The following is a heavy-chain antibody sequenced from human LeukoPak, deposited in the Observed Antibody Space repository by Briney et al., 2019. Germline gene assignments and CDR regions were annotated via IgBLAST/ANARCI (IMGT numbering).Heavy chain of an antibody. Sequence: SETLSLTCTVSGGSISSSSYYWGWIRQPPGKGLEWIGSIYYSGNTYYNPSLKSRVTISVDKSKNQFSLRLSSVTAADTAVYFCARGSWEMAKVRPFDYWGQGTLVTVSS. CDR3: ARGSWEMAKVRPFDY. D-gene: IGHD5-24*01. CDR2: IYYSGNT. J-gene: IGHJ4*02. CDR1: GGSISSSSYY. V-gene: IGHV4-39*07.